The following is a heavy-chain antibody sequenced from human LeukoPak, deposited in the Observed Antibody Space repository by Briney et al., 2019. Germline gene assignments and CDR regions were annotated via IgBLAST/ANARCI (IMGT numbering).Heavy chain of an antibody. Sequence: AASAKVSCKASGYTFTGYYMHWVRQAPGQGLEWMGWINPNSGGTNYAQKFQGRVTMTRDTSISTAYMELSRLRSDDTAVYYCARDRQLSFGVVIPRWFDPWGQGTLVTVSS. CDR3: ARDRQLSFGVVIPRWFDP. CDR2: INPNSGGT. J-gene: IGHJ5*02. V-gene: IGHV1-2*02. D-gene: IGHD3-3*01. CDR1: GYTFTGYY.